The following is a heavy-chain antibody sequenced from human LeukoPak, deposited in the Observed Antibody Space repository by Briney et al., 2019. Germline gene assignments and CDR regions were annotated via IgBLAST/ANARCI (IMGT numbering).Heavy chain of an antibody. D-gene: IGHD3-9*01. CDR3: ARVSQLRYFDWLLSQTEFDP. Sequence: ASVKVSCKASGYTFTSYAMHWVRQAPGQRLEWMGWINAGNGNTKYSQKFQGRVTITRDTSASTAYMELSSLRSEDTAVYYCARVSQLRYFDWLLSQTEFDPWGQGTLVTVSS. J-gene: IGHJ5*02. CDR1: GYTFTSYA. CDR2: INAGNGNT. V-gene: IGHV1-3*01.